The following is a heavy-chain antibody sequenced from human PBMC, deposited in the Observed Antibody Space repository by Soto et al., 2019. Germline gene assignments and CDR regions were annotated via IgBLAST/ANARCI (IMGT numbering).Heavy chain of an antibody. CDR3: ASTWSGYYYFDS. CDR2: INSDGSST. Sequence: PGGSLRLSCAASGFTFSSYWMHWVRQAPGKGLVWVSRINSDGSSTSYADSVKGRFAISRDNSKNTVYLQMNSLRVEDTAVYYCASTWSGYYYFDSWGQGTLVTVSS. CDR1: GFTFSSYW. D-gene: IGHD3-3*01. V-gene: IGHV3-74*01. J-gene: IGHJ4*02.